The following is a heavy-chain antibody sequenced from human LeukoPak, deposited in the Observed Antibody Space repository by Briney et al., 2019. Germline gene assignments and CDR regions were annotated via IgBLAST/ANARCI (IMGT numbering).Heavy chain of an antibody. CDR3: AKDSRGYRTPIEY. CDR2: ISGSGSGT. D-gene: IGHD3-22*01. CDR1: GFTISSCA. Sequence: GGSLSLSCAASGFTISSCAMNWIRQAPGKGLEWVSSISGSGSGTYYADTVKGRFTISKDNSKTTLYLQMSSLRAEDPALYYCAKDSRGYRTPIEYWGQGTLVTVSS. V-gene: IGHV3-23*01. J-gene: IGHJ4*02.